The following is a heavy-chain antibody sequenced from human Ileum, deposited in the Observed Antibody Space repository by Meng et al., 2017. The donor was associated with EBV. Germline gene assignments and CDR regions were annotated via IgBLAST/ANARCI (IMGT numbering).Heavy chain of an antibody. CDR1: GFTLSDYS. CDR2: IGLSADAI. V-gene: IGHV3-11*01. D-gene: IGHD1-14*01. Sequence: QIQLVGAGGGLVKPGGCLRLSCAASGFTLSDYSLSWIRQAPGKGLQVIASIGLSADAIYYADSVKGRFTISRDNANNSLYLQMNNLRVDETAVYYCAGRNNWFDPWGQGTLVTVSS. J-gene: IGHJ5*02. CDR3: AGRNNWFDP.